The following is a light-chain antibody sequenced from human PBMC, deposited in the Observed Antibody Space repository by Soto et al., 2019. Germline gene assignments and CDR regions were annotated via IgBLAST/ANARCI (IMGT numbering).Light chain of an antibody. J-gene: IGKJ1*01. Sequence: EIVMTQSPATLSVSPGERASLSRRASQSVSSNLAWYQYTPGQAPRLLIYGASTRATGIPARFSGSGSGTEFTLTISSLQSEDFAAYYCQQYNNWPPWTFGQGTKVDIK. V-gene: IGKV3-15*01. CDR1: QSVSSN. CDR2: GAS. CDR3: QQYNNWPPWT.